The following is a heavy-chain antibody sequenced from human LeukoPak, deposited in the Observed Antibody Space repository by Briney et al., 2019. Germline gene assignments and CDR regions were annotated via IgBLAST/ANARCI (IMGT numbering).Heavy chain of an antibody. D-gene: IGHD4-23*01. Sequence: GGSLRLSCVASGFTISGHAMSWVRQAPAKGLEWVSITVAGYSETHYADSVRGRFTIPRDDSSNTLSLETNSLRADDTGTYYCVKDFCRGGNCPFPFFDSWGQGTVVTVSS. CDR2: TVAGYSET. J-gene: IGHJ4*02. CDR3: VKDFCRGGNCPFPFFDS. CDR1: GFTISGHA. V-gene: IGHV3-23*01.